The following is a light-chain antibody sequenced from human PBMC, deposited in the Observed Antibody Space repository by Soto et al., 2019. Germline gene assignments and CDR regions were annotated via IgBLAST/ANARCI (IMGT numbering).Light chain of an antibody. V-gene: IGKV1-39*01. CDR2: AAS. Sequence: DIQMTQSPSSLSASVGDGVTITCRASQSIRTYLNWYQQKPGRAPNLLISAASSLQTGVPSRFSGSGSGTDFTLTISSLQPEDFATYYCQQSYTTPRTFGQGTKLEIK. J-gene: IGKJ2*01. CDR1: QSIRTY. CDR3: QQSYTTPRT.